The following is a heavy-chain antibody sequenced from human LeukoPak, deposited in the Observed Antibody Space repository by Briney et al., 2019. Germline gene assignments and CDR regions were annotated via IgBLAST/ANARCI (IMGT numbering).Heavy chain of an antibody. CDR1: GGSISSSSYY. V-gene: IGHV4-39*07. D-gene: IGHD5-24*01. Sequence: SETLSLTCTVSGGSISSSSYYWGWLRQPPGKGLEWIGEINHSGSTNYNPSLKSRVTISVDTSKNQFSLKLSSVTAADTAVYYCARGWNWLQPFDYWGQGTLVTVSS. CDR3: ARGWNWLQPFDY. J-gene: IGHJ4*02. CDR2: INHSGST.